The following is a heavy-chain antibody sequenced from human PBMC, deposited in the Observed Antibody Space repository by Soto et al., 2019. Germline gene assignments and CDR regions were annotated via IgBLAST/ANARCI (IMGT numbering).Heavy chain of an antibody. V-gene: IGHV1-2*02. CDR3: ARDPIYCSSTSCYGNPPYNWFDP. D-gene: IGHD2-2*01. J-gene: IGHJ5*02. Sequence: QVQLVQSGAEVKKPGASVKVSCKASGYTFTGYYMHWVRQAPGQGLEWMGWINPNSGGTNYAQKFQGRGTMTRDTSISTACMELSRLRSDDTAVYYFARDPIYCSSTSCYGNPPYNWFDPWGQGTLVTVSS. CDR2: INPNSGGT. CDR1: GYTFTGYY.